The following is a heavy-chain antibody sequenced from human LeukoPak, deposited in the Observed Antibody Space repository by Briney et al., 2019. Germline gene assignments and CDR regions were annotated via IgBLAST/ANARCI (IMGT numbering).Heavy chain of an antibody. CDR1: GFTFSDYY. V-gene: IGHV3-11*01. CDR3: AREQPGVVSFGLDL. CDR2: MSGGGNII. D-gene: IGHD2-2*01. J-gene: IGHJ5*02. Sequence: GGSLRLSCAASGFTFSDYYMSWIRQAPGKGLEWLSYMSGGGNIISYADSVKGRFAISRDNAKSSLYLQLNSLRAEDTAVYYCAREQPGVVSFGLDLWGQGTLVTVSS.